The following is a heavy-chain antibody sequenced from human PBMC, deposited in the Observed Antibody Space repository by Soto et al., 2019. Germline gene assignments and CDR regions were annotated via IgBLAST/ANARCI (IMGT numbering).Heavy chain of an antibody. J-gene: IGHJ6*02. CDR1: GYTFTGYY. CDR2: INPNSGGT. Sequence: GASVKVSCKASGYTFTGYYMHWVRQAPGQGLEWMGWINPNSGGTNYAQKFQGRVTMTRDTSISTAYMELSRLRSDDTAVYYCARAGGDTAIAYYYYYGMEVCRQETTVTVSS. CDR3: ARAGGDTAIAYYYYYGMEV. V-gene: IGHV1-2*02. D-gene: IGHD5-18*01.